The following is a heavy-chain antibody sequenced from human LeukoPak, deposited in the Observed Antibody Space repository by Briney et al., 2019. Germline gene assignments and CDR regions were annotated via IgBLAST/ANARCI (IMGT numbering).Heavy chain of an antibody. D-gene: IGHD5-12*01. V-gene: IGHV3-21*01. Sequence: GGSLRLSCAASGFTFSSYSMNWVRQAAGKGLEWVSSISSSSSYIYYADSVKGRFTISRDNAKNSLYLQMNSLRAEDTAVYYCARDLSDYDYRGSWFDPWGQGTLVTVSS. CDR2: ISSSSSYI. J-gene: IGHJ5*02. CDR3: ARDLSDYDYRGSWFDP. CDR1: GFTFSSYS.